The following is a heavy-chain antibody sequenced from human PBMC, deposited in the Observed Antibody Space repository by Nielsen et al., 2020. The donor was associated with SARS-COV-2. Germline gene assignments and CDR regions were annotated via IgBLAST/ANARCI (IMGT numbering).Heavy chain of an antibody. Sequence: ASVKVSCKASGYTFTSYGFSWVRQAPGQGLEWMGWISAYNGNTKYAQKFQGRVTMTRNTSISTAYMELSSLRSEDTAVYYCARYDFWSGYALEMDVWGQGTTVTVSS. CDR2: ISAYNGNT. V-gene: IGHV1-18*01. CDR3: ARYDFWSGYALEMDV. CDR1: GYTFTSYG. D-gene: IGHD3-3*01. J-gene: IGHJ6*02.